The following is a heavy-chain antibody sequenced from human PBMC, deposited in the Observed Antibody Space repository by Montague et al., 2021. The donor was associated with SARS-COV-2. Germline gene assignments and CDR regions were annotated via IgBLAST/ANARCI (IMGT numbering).Heavy chain of an antibody. CDR3: ARSGFYDLLTGYSFGSIDP. Sequence: SETLSLTCTVSGGPITSYYWSWIRQPPGKGLEWIGHIYYTGSTNYNPSLKSRGTISVDKSKNQFSLRLSSVTAADTAVYYCARSGFYDLLTGYSFGSIDPWGQGTLVTVSS. D-gene: IGHD3-9*01. CDR1: GGPITSYY. V-gene: IGHV4-59*01. J-gene: IGHJ5*02. CDR2: IYYTGST.